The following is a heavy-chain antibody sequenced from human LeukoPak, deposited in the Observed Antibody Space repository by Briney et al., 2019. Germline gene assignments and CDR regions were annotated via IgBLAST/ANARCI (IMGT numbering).Heavy chain of an antibody. D-gene: IGHD2-15*01. CDR1: GGTFSSYA. V-gene: IGHV1-69*01. J-gene: IGHJ4*02. CDR2: IIPIFGTA. CDR3: AREEFPVARFDY. Sequence: SVKVSCKASGGTFSSYAISWVRQAPGQGLEWMGGIIPIFGTANYAQKFQGRVTITADESTSTAYMELSSLRSEDTAVYYCAREEFPVARFDYWGQGTLVTVSS.